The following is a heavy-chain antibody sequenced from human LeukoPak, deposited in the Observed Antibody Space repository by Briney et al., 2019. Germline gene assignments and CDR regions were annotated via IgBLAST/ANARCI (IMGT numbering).Heavy chain of an antibody. CDR3: ARVTTDTPMEESPFDP. V-gene: IGHV1-46*01. Sequence: ASVKVSCKLSGYVFIELAMHWVRQAPGQGLEWMGIINPSGGSTSYGQKFQGRVTLTRDTSTSTLFMELSSLRSEDTAVYYCARVTTDTPMEESPFDPWGQGTLVTVSS. CDR2: INPSGGST. D-gene: IGHD5-18*01. J-gene: IGHJ5*02. CDR1: GYVFIELA.